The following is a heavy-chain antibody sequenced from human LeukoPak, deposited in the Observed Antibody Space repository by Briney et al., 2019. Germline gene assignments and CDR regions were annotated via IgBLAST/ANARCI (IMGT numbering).Heavy chain of an antibody. CDR1: GGSISSGDYY. D-gene: IGHD3-3*02. J-gene: IGHJ5*02. Sequence: SQTLSLTCTVSGGSISSGDYYWSWIRQPPGKGLEWIGYIYYSGSTYYNPSLKSRVTISVGTSKNQFSLKLSSVTAADTAVYYCARVGIKAPFDPWGQGTLVTVSS. CDR2: IYYSGST. CDR3: ARVGIKAPFDP. V-gene: IGHV4-30-4*08.